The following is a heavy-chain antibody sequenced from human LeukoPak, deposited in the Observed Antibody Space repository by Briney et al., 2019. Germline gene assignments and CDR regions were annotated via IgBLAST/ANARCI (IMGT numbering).Heavy chain of an antibody. V-gene: IGHV3-9*01. CDR1: GFIFDDYA. CDR2: ISWNSGSI. CDR3: AKDIAVAGMTFWYFDL. Sequence: GGSLRLSCAASGFIFDDYAMHWVRQAPGKGLEWVSGISWNSGSIGYADSVKGRFTISRDNAKNSLYLQMNSLRAEDTALYYCAKDIAVAGMTFWYFDLWGRGTLVTVSS. D-gene: IGHD6-19*01. J-gene: IGHJ2*01.